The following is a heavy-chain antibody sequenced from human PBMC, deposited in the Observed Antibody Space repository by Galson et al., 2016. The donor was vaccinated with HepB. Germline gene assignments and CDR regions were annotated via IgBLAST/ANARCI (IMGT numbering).Heavy chain of an antibody. CDR3: ARGSNYFDYYYYGMDV. Sequence: SLRLSCAASGFTFSSYGMHWVRQAPGKGLEWVAAIWYDGSNKYYADSVKGRFTISRDNSKNTLYLQMNSLSAEDTAVYYCARGSNYFDYYYYGMDVWGQGTTVTVSS. J-gene: IGHJ6*02. V-gene: IGHV3-33*01. D-gene: IGHD4-11*01. CDR2: IWYDGSNK. CDR1: GFTFSSYG.